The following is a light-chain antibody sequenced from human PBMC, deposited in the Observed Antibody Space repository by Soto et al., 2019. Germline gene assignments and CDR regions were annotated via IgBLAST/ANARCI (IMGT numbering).Light chain of an antibody. V-gene: IGLV2-14*03. CDR1: SRDIGAYDY. CDR3: SSKRDKNTVL. J-gene: IGLJ2*01. CDR2: DVT. Sequence: QSALTQPASVSGSPGQLITISCTGTSRDIGAYDYVSWYQQHPGQAPRLIIYDVTERPSGISDRFSGSRSGNTASLTISGLRPEGEADYYCSSKRDKNTVLLAGGTKLTVL.